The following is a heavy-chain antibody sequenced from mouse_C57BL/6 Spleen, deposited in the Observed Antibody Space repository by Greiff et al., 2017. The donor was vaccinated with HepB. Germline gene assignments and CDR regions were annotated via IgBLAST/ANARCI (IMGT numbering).Heavy chain of an antibody. J-gene: IGHJ2*01. CDR1: GYTFTSYW. CDR3: ARRDYFDY. CDR2: IDPSDSET. V-gene: IGHV1-52*01. Sequence: QVQLQQPGAELVRPGSSVKLSCKASGYTFTSYWMHWVKQRPIQGLEWIGNIDPSDSETHYNQKFKDKATLTVDKSSSTADMQLSSLTSEDSAVDYCARRDYFDYWGQGTTLTVSS.